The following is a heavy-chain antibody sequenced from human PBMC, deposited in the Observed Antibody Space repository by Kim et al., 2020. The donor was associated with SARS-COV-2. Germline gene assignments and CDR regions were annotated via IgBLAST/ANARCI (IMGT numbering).Heavy chain of an antibody. J-gene: IGHJ2*01. CDR1: GFTFGSSA. CDR2: IFGSGHGT. CDR3: AKHVHLTSVTFLWYFDL. D-gene: IGHD2-2*01. V-gene: IGHV3-23*01. Sequence: GGSLRLSFEGSGFTFGSSAMTWVRQAPGKGLEWVASIFGSGHGTYYPHSVRGRFSVSRDNSKNTLFLQMDNLRADDTGIYYCAKHVHLTSVTFLWYFDLWGRGTSVAVSS.